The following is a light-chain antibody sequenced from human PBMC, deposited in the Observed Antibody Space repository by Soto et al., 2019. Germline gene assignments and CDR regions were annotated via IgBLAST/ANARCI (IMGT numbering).Light chain of an antibody. J-gene: IGKJ1*01. Sequence: EIVLTQSPGTLSLSPGDRATLSCRASQSVRSNYLAWYQQKPGQAPRLLISGASSRATGIPDRFSGSASGTDFTLTISRREPEDFAVYYCQQYGSSPRTFGQGTKVEIK. V-gene: IGKV3-20*01. CDR3: QQYGSSPRT. CDR1: QSVRSNY. CDR2: GAS.